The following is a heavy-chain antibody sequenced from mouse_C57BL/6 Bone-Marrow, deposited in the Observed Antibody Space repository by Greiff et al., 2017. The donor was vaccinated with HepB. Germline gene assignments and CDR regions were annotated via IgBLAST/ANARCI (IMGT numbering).Heavy chain of an antibody. Sequence: VQLQQPGAELVKPGASVKLSCKASGYTFTSYWMQWVKQRPGQGLEWIGEIDPSDSYTNYNQKFQGKATLTVDTSSSTAYRQLSSRTSEDSAVYYCARRGWDGDYWGQGTTLTVSS. V-gene: IGHV1-50*01. CDR1: GYTFTSYW. CDR2: IDPSDSYT. D-gene: IGHD4-1*01. J-gene: IGHJ2*01. CDR3: ARRGWDGDY.